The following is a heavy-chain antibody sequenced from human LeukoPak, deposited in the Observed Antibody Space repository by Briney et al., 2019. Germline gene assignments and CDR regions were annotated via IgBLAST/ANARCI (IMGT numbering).Heavy chain of an antibody. CDR2: IYYSGSA. CDR3: AGSEGDYSDVLTGINWFDP. J-gene: IGHJ5*02. D-gene: IGHD3-9*01. CDR1: GGSINSGGYY. Sequence: SETLSLTCTVSGGSINSGGYYWSWIRQLPGKGLEWIGHIYYSGSAYYNPSLKSRVTMSVDTSNQFSLRLSSVTAADTAVYFCAGSEGDYSDVLTGINWFDPWGQGTLVTVSS. V-gene: IGHV4-31*02.